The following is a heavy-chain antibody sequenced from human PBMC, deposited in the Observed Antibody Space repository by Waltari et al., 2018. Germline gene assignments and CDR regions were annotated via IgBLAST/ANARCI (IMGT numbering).Heavy chain of an antibody. D-gene: IGHD3-10*01. CDR2: INHSGST. CDR1: GGSFSGYS. J-gene: IGHJ6*02. CDR3: ASAPTVQAYGMDV. Sequence: QVQLQQWGAGLLKPSETLSLPCAVYGGSFSGYSWRWIRQPPGKGLEWIGEINHSGSTNYNPSLKSRVTISVDTSKNQFSLKLSSVTAADTAVYYCASAPTVQAYGMDVWGQGTTVTVSS. V-gene: IGHV4-34*01.